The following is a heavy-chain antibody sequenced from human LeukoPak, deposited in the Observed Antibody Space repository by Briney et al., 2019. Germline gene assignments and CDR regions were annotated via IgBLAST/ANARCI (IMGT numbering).Heavy chain of an antibody. CDR1: GGSISSSSYY. CDR2: IYYSGGT. CDR3: ARVGGLYNYDILTGYLYYFDY. J-gene: IGHJ4*02. D-gene: IGHD3-9*01. V-gene: IGHV4-39*01. Sequence: SETLSLTCTVSGGSISSSSYYWGWIRQPPGKGLEWIGSIYYSGGTYYNPSLKSRVTISVDTSKNQFSLKLSSVTAADTAVYYCARVGGLYNYDILTGYLYYFDYWGQGTLVTVSS.